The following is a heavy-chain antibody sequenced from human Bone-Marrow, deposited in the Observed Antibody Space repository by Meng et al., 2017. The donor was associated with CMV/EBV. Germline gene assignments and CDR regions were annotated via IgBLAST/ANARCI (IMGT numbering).Heavy chain of an antibody. J-gene: IGHJ1*01. CDR1: GFTFSDYY. CDR2: ISSSGSTI. Sequence: GGSLRLSCAASGFTFSDYYMSWIRQAPGKGLEWVSYISSSGSTIYYADSVKGRFTISRDNAKNSLYLQMNSLRAEDTAVYYCARGPWIQLYRADYGARDDKLWWGQGTLVTVSS. CDR3: ARGPWIQLYRADYGARDDKLW. D-gene: IGHD5-18*01. V-gene: IGHV3-11*04.